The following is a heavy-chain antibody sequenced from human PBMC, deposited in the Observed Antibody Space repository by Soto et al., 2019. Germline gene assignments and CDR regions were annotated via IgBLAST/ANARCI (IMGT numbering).Heavy chain of an antibody. CDR1: GGSFSSYY. Sequence: LSLTCTVSGGSFSSYYWSWIRQPPGKGLEWIGYIYYTGSIIYNPSLKSRVTMSVDMSMKQFSLKLNSVTAADTAVYYCARTTTLENYFDYWGQGTLVTVSS. V-gene: IGHV4-59*01. CDR2: IYYTGSI. CDR3: ARTTTLENYFDY. D-gene: IGHD2-15*01. J-gene: IGHJ4*02.